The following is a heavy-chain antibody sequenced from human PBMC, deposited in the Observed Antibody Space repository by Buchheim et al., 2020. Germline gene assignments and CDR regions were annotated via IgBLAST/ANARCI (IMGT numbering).Heavy chain of an antibody. D-gene: IGHD5-18*01. V-gene: IGHV3-30*18. CDR2: ISYDGSNK. J-gene: IGHJ5*02. CDR3: AKDPGEGLWLPGRFDP. CDR1: GFTFSSYG. Sequence: QVQLVESGGGVVQPGRSLRLSCAASGFTFSSYGMHWVRQAPGKGLEWVAVISYDGSNKYYADSVKGRFTISRDNSKNTLYLQMNSLRAEDTAVYYCAKDPGEGLWLPGRFDPWGQGTL.